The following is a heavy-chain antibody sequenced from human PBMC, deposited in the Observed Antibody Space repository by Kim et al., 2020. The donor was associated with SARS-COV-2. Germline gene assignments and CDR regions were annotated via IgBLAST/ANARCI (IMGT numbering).Heavy chain of an antibody. CDR2: IIPIFGTA. CDR3: AISWVYDFWSGPFDY. CDR1: GGTFSSYA. J-gene: IGHJ4*02. Sequence: SVKVSCKASGGTFSSYAISWVRQAPGQGLEWMGGIIPIFGTANYAQKFQGRVTITADESTSTAYMELSSLRSEDTAVYYCAISWVYDFWSGPFDYWGQGTLVTVSS. D-gene: IGHD3-3*01. V-gene: IGHV1-69*13.